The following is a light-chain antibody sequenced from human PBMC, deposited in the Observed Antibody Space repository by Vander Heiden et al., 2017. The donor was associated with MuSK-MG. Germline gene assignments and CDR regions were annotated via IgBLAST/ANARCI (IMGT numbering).Light chain of an antibody. CDR2: DVS. J-gene: IGLJ1*01. CDR1: AIDLGRLNF. CDR3: ASYSPMAHLV. Sequence: QSVLTQPVSVSGAPGQSTTISCSGSAIDLGRLNFGSWYKVYSGRVPRHVVYDVSVRPSGISGRFSVSKSGDTASLTIYNLQPEDEAFYYCASYSPMAHLVLGTGTTLTVL. V-gene: IGLV2-14*03.